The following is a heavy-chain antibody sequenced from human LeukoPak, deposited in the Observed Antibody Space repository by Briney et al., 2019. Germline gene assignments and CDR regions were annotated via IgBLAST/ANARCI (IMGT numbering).Heavy chain of an antibody. Sequence: GASVKVSCKASGYTFTSYDINWVRQATGQGLEWMGWMNPNSGNTGYAQKFQGRVTITRNTSISTAYMELSSLRSEDTAVYYCARADLVVGATTEYYFDYWGQGTLVTVSS. D-gene: IGHD1-26*01. CDR2: MNPNSGNT. CDR1: GYTFTSYD. V-gene: IGHV1-8*03. CDR3: ARADLVVGATTEYYFDY. J-gene: IGHJ4*02.